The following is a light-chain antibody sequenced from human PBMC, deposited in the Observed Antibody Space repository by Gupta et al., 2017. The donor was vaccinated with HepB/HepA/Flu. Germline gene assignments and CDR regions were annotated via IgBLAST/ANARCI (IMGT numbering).Light chain of an antibody. J-gene: IGLJ1*01. CDR2: DVN. Sequence: QSALAQPASVSGSPGQSITISCTGTNSDVGRYKYVSWYQQFPGKVPKLIFYDVNNRPAGISNRFSGSKSGNTASLSISGLQAEDEADYYCSSYTSSNTLVFGTGTKVTVL. CDR1: NSDVGRYKY. V-gene: IGLV2-14*01. CDR3: SSYTSSNTLV.